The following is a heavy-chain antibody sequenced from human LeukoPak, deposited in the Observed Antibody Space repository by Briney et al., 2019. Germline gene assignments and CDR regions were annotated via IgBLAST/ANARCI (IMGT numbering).Heavy chain of an antibody. CDR3: AKDPGFGEPRYYFDY. J-gene: IGHJ4*02. CDR1: GFTFSSYG. Sequence: PGGSLRLSCAASGFTFSSYGMHWVRQAPGKGLEWVAVISYDGSNKYYADSVKGRFTISRDNSKNTLYLQMNSLRAEDTAVYYCAKDPGFGEPRYYFDYWGQGTLVTVSS. CDR2: ISYDGSNK. D-gene: IGHD3-10*01. V-gene: IGHV3-30*18.